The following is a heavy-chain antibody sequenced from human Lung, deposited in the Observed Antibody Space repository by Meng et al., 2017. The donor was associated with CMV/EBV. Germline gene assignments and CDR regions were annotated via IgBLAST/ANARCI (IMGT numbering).Heavy chain of an antibody. CDR2: IRTRGYGATT. Sequence: GGSLGLXCAASGFMFRDYPMTWVRQAPGRGLEWVALIRTRGYGATTEYAASVKGRFTVSRDDSNSIVYLQTNSLKTEDTAVYFCSSPTTLSRSVDFWGQGTXVTVSS. V-gene: IGHV3-49*04. CDR1: GFMFRDYP. CDR3: SSPTTLSRSVDF. D-gene: IGHD4-11*01. J-gene: IGHJ4*02.